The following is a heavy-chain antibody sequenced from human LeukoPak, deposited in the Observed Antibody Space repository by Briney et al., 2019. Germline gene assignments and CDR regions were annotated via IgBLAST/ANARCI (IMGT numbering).Heavy chain of an antibody. CDR3: ASCSSSWPNYYYYMDV. CDR1: GGSFSGYY. D-gene: IGHD6-13*01. Sequence: SETLSLTCAVYGGSFSGYYWSWIRQPPGKGLEWIGEINHSGSTNYNPSLKSRVTISVDTSKNQFSLKLSSVTAADTAVYYCASCSSSWPNYYYYMDVWGKGTTVTVSS. J-gene: IGHJ6*03. V-gene: IGHV4-34*01. CDR2: INHSGST.